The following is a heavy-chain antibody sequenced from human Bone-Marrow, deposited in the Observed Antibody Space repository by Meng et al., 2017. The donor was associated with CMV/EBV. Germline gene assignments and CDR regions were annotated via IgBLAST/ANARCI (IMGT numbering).Heavy chain of an antibody. CDR1: GFTFSSYS. J-gene: IGHJ4*02. CDR2: ISSSSSYI. CDR3: ARDSWKLEPRGSYYFDY. D-gene: IGHD1-1*01. Sequence: GESLKISCAASGFTFSSYSMNWVRQAPGKGLEWVSSISSSSSYIYYADSVKGRFTISRDNAKNSLYLQMNSLRAEDTAVYYCARDSWKLEPRGSYYFDYWGQGPLVTFYS. V-gene: IGHV3-21*01.